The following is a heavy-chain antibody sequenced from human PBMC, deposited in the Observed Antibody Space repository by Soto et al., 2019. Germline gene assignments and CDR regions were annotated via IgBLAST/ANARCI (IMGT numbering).Heavy chain of an antibody. Sequence: QDQLVQSGAEVKKPGSSVKVSCKASGGTFSSYAISWVRQAPGQGLEWMGGIIPIFGTANYAQKFQGRVTITADESTSTAYMELSSLRSEDTAVYYCARRTRLEGIAAADTPKIYYYYGMDVWGQGTTVTVSS. CDR2: IIPIFGTA. J-gene: IGHJ6*02. CDR3: ARRTRLEGIAAADTPKIYYYYGMDV. V-gene: IGHV1-69*12. D-gene: IGHD6-13*01. CDR1: GGTFSSYA.